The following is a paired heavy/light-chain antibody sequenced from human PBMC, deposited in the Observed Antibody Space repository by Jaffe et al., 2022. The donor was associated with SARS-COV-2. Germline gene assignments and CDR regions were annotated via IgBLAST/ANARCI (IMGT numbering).Light chain of an antibody. CDR2: DTS. Sequence: QAVVTQEPSLTVSPGGTVTLTCGSSTGAVTSGHYPYWFQQKPGQAPRTLIYDTSNKHSWTPARFSGSLLGGKAALTLSGAQPEDEAEYYCLLAYSRIRVFGGGTKLTVL. V-gene: IGLV7-46*01. J-gene: IGLJ3*02. CDR1: TGAVTSGHY. CDR3: LLAYSRIRV.
Heavy chain of an antibody. CDR2: IWSDGSKD. J-gene: IGHJ1*01. CDR1: GFIFRNYG. V-gene: IGHV3-33*01. CDR3: ARGGDGGPDFEE. Sequence: QVQLVESGGGVVQPGRSLRLSCGASGFIFRNYGMHWVRQAPGKGLEWVALIWSDGSKDYYADTVKGRFTISRDNYKNTMYLQMNSLGAEDTAIYYCARGGDGGPDFEEWGQGTLVTVSS. D-gene: IGHD3-3*01.